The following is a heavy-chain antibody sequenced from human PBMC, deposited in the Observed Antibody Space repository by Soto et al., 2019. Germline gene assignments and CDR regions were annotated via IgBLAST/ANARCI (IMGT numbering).Heavy chain of an antibody. Sequence: SETLSLTCAVSGYSISSGYYRGWIRQPPGKGLEWIGSIYHIGGTYYNPSLKNRVTISVDTSKNQFSLTLSCVTAADTAVYYCARVAGSCYFDYWGQGTLVTVSS. D-gene: IGHD2-15*01. CDR2: IYHIGGT. V-gene: IGHV4-38-2*01. CDR1: GYSISSGYY. J-gene: IGHJ4*02. CDR3: ARVAGSCYFDY.